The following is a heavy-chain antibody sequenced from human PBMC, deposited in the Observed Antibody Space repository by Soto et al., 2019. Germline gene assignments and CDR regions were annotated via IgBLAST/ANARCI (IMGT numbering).Heavy chain of an antibody. J-gene: IGHJ4*02. CDR3: AKHLYCSSTSCSLDY. Sequence: EVQLLESGGGLVQPGGSLRLSCAASGFTFSSYAMTWVRQAPGKGLEWVSAISGSGGRTSYADSVKGRFTISRDNSKNTLYLQMNSLRAEDTAVYYCAKHLYCSSTSCSLDYSGQGTLVTVSS. V-gene: IGHV3-23*01. CDR2: ISGSGGRT. D-gene: IGHD2-2*01. CDR1: GFTFSSYA.